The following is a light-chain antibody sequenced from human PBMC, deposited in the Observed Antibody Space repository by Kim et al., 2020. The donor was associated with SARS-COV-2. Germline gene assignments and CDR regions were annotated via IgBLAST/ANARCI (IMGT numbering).Light chain of an antibody. Sequence: SPRETATLSCRASQSVSSYVAWYQQKPGQAPRLLNYDASNRATGIPARFSGSGSGTDFTLTISSLEPEDFAVYYCQQRSNWPSITFGQGTRLEIK. CDR3: QQRSNWPSIT. CDR1: QSVSSY. J-gene: IGKJ5*01. CDR2: DAS. V-gene: IGKV3-11*01.